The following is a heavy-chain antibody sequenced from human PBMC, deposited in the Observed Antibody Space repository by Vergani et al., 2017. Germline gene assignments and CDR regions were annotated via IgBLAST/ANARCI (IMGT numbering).Heavy chain of an antibody. CDR3: AGNLYWGVAVKLGWIDP. CDR2: IYYSGST. V-gene: IGHV4-39*01. J-gene: IGHJ5*02. CDR1: GASIRSSNYY. Sequence: QLQLQESGPGLVKPSATLSLTCSVSGASIRSSNYYWGWIRQPPGKGLEWIASIYYSGSTYYNPSLKSRVTISVDTSKNQFSLKLSSVTAADTAVYFCAGNLYWGVAVKLGWIDPWGQGILVTVSS. D-gene: IGHD6-19*01.